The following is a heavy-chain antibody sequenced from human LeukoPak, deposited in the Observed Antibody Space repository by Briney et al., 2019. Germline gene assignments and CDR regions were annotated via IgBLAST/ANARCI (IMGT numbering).Heavy chain of an antibody. CDR1: GFTFSSYA. CDR2: ISGSGGST. CDR3: AKGRYGMDV. Sequence: PGGSLRLSCAASGFTFSSYAMSWVRQAPGKGLEWVSAISGSGGSTYYAASVKGRFTISRPNSKNTLYLQLNSLRAEDPAVYYCAKGRYGMDVWGQGTTVTVSS. J-gene: IGHJ6*02. V-gene: IGHV3-23*01.